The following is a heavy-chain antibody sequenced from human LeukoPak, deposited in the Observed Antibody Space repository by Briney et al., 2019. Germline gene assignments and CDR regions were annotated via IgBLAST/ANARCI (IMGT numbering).Heavy chain of an antibody. J-gene: IGHJ4*02. V-gene: IGHV3-23*01. Sequence: GGSLRLSCAASGFTFSSYAMSWVRQAPGKGLEWVSAISGSGGSTYYADSVKGRFTISRDNSKNTLYLQMNSLRAEDTAVYYCAKVSGYYLNSYYFDYWGQGTQVTVSS. D-gene: IGHD3-22*01. CDR3: AKVSGYYLNSYYFDY. CDR1: GFTFSSYA. CDR2: ISGSGGST.